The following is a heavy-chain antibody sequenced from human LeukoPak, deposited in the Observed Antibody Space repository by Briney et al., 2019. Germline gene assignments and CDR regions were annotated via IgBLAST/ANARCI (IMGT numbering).Heavy chain of an antibody. Sequence: GGSLRLSCAASGFTFSNYEMNWVRQAPGKGLEWVSYISSSGTTIYYADSVKGRFTISRDNAKNSLYLQMNGLRAEDTAVYYCARDRPGAFDFLFGFWGQGVLVTVSS. CDR2: ISSSGTTI. V-gene: IGHV3-48*03. J-gene: IGHJ4*02. CDR3: ARDRPGAFDFLFGF. CDR1: GFTFSNYE. D-gene: IGHD2/OR15-2a*01.